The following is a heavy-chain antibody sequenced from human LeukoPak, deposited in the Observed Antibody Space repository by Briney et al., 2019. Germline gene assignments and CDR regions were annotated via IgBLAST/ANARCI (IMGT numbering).Heavy chain of an antibody. D-gene: IGHD3-22*01. Sequence: ASVKVSCKASGYTFSAYNIHWVRQAPGHGLEWMGRINCNSGDTKYAQKFQGRVTMTRDTSMSTVYMALSGLRSDDTAVFFCGRTWIEVWTPDFDYWGQGTLVTVSS. CDR1: GYTFSAYN. CDR2: INCNSGDT. V-gene: IGHV1-2*06. CDR3: GRTWIEVWTPDFDY. J-gene: IGHJ4*02.